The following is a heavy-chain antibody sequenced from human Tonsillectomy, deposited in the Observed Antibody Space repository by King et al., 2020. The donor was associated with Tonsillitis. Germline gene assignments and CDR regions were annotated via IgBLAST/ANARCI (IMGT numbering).Heavy chain of an antibody. CDR2: IDYRGST. J-gene: IGHJ5*02. CDR3: AREATYCGGACYWFDP. CDR1: GSISTYY. Sequence: QLQESGPGVVKPSETLSLTCTFSGSISTYYWSWIRHSPGKGLEWIGYIDYRGSTKQNPSLQSRVSLSLDRSKNQFSLRLNSVTAADTAVYYCAREATYCGGACYWFDPWGQGTLITVSS. D-gene: IGHD2-21*02. V-gene: IGHV4-59*01.